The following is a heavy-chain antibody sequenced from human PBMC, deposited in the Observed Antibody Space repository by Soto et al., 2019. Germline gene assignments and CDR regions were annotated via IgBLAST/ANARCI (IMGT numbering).Heavy chain of an antibody. V-gene: IGHV3-7*05. CDR1: GFTFSSYW. Sequence: GGSLRLSCAASGFTFSSYWMSWVRQAPGKGLEWVANIKQDGSEKYYADSVKGRFFISRDNAKNSLYLQMNSLRREDTALYYCAKGGPDAFCGGGRCYFESWGQGTQVTVSS. D-gene: IGHD2-21*01. CDR3: AKGGPDAFCGGGRCYFES. J-gene: IGHJ4*02. CDR2: IKQDGSEK.